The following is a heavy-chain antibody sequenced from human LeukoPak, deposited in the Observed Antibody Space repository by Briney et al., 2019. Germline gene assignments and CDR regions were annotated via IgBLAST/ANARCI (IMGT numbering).Heavy chain of an antibody. Sequence: GGSLRLSCAASGFTVSSNYMTWVRQAPGKGLEWVSVIYSGGSTYYADSVVGRFTISRDNSKNTLYLQMSSLRVEDTAVYYCASGTYYYDNSGPIDYWGQGTLVTVSS. CDR2: IYSGGST. CDR1: GFTVSSNY. V-gene: IGHV3-66*02. J-gene: IGHJ4*02. CDR3: ASGTYYYDNSGPIDY. D-gene: IGHD3-22*01.